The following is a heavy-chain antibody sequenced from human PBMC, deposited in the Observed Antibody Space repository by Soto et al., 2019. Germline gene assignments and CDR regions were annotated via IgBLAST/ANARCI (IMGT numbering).Heavy chain of an antibody. CDR2: IKSKTDGGTT. J-gene: IGHJ4*02. CDR3: ARELSTLVRAYN. CDR1: GFTFSNAW. Sequence: GGSLRLSCASSGFTFSNAWMNLVRQAPGKGLEWVGRIKSKTDGGTTDYAAPVKGRFTISRDDSKNTLYLQMNSLRVEDTATYYCARELSTLVRAYNWGQGTLVTVSS. V-gene: IGHV3-15*07. D-gene: IGHD3-10*01.